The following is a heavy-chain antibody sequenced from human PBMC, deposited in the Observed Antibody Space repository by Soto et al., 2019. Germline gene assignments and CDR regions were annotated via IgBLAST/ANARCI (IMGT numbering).Heavy chain of an antibody. J-gene: IGHJ5*02. CDR3: ARQTTISSNWFDP. Sequence: QVQLVQSGAEVKKPGASVKVSCKASGYTFTGYYMHWARQAPGQGLEWMGWINRNSGGTNYAQNFQGRVTITADKSTSTAYMELSSLRSEDTAVYYCARQTTISSNWFDPWGQGTLVTVSS. CDR1: GYTFTGYY. D-gene: IGHD3-3*01. CDR2: INRNSGGT. V-gene: IGHV1-2*02.